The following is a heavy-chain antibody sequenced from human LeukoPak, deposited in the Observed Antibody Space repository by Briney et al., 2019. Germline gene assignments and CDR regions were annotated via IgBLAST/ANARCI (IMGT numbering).Heavy chain of an antibody. CDR3: AKSSGYWDFGAFDI. CDR1: GFTFSSYA. CDR2: ISYDGSNK. V-gene: IGHV3-30-3*02. D-gene: IGHD3-22*01. Sequence: GGSLRLSCAASGFTFSSYAMHWVRQAPGKGLEWVAVISYDGSNKYYADSVKGRFTISRDNSKNTLYLQMNSLRAEDTAVYYCAKSSGYWDFGAFDIWGQGTMVTVSS. J-gene: IGHJ3*02.